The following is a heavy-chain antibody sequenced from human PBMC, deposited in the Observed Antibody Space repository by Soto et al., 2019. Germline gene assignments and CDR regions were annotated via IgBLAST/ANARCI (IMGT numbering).Heavy chain of an antibody. CDR2: IYYSGST. CDR3: AGYCSSTSWFWDDNWFDP. J-gene: IGHJ5*02. Sequence: PSETLSLTCTVSGGSISSGGYYWSWIRQHPGKGLEWIGYIYYSGSTYYNPSLKSRVTISVDTSKNQFSLKLSSVIAADTAVYYCAGYCSSTSWFWDDNWFDPWGQGTLVTVSS. CDR1: GGSISSGGYY. V-gene: IGHV4-31*03. D-gene: IGHD2-2*01.